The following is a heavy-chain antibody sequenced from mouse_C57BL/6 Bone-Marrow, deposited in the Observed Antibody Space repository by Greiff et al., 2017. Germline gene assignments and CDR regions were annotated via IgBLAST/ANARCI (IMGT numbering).Heavy chain of an antibody. Sequence: QVQLQQSGAELAKPGASVKLSCKASGYTFTSYWMHWVKQRPGQGLEWIGYINPSSGYTKYNQKFKVKATLTADTSSSTAYMQLSSLTDEDAAVYYSASGGFLFDYWGQGTTLTVSS. J-gene: IGHJ2*01. CDR2: INPSSGYT. V-gene: IGHV1-7*01. CDR3: ASGGFLFDY. CDR1: GYTFTSYW.